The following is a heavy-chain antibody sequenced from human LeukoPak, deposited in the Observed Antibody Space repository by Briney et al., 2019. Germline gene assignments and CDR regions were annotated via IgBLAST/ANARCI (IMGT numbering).Heavy chain of an antibody. CDR3: ARDYSLTLGTTTYFQH. D-gene: IGHD1-1*01. V-gene: IGHV7-4-1*02. Sequence: ASVTVSCKASGYIFYIYAMIWVRQAPGQGLELMGWINTNTGNPTYAQGFTGRFVFSLDTSVSTAYLQISSLKAEDTAVYYCARDYSLTLGTTTYFQHWGQGTLVTVSS. J-gene: IGHJ1*01. CDR1: GYIFYIYA. CDR2: INTNTGNP.